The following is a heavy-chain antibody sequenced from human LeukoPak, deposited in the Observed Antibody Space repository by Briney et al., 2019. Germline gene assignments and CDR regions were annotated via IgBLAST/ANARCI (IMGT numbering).Heavy chain of an antibody. Sequence: GGSLRLSCAASGFTFDDYGMSWVRQAPGKGLEWVSGINWNGGSTGYADSVKGRFTISRDNAKNSLYLQMNSLRAEDTAVYYCARAFGTAMASDYWGQGTLVTVSS. D-gene: IGHD5-18*01. CDR1: GFTFDDYG. CDR3: ARAFGTAMASDY. CDR2: INWNGGST. V-gene: IGHV3-20*04. J-gene: IGHJ4*02.